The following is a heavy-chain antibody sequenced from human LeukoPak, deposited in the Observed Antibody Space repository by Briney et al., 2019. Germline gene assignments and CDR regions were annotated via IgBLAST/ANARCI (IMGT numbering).Heavy chain of an antibody. CDR3: AKGWGNLQH. D-gene: IGHD3-16*01. CDR2: ITTGGGST. J-gene: IGHJ1*01. V-gene: IGHV3-23*01. CDR1: RFTCNNYA. Sequence: PGESLRLSCAASRFTCNNYAMSWVRQAPGRGVEGVSTITTGGGSTFYAESVRRPFTISRANSKTTLYLQMNSLRVEDTAVYYCAKGWGNLQHSGQGTLVTVSS.